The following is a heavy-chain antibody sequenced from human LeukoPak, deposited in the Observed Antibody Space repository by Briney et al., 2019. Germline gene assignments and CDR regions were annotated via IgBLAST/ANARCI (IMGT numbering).Heavy chain of an antibody. CDR2: ISGSGGST. CDR3: AKDITYAFYFYMDV. Sequence: GGSLRLSCAASGFTFSSYGMSWVRQAPGKGLEWVSAISGSGGSTYYADSVKGRFTTSRDNSKNTVYLQMNSLRAEDTAVYYCAKDITYAFYFYMDVWGKGTTVTVSS. V-gene: IGHV3-23*01. J-gene: IGHJ6*03. D-gene: IGHD2-2*01. CDR1: GFTFSSYG.